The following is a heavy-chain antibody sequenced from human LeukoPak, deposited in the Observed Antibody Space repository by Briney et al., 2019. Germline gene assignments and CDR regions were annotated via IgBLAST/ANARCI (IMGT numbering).Heavy chain of an antibody. CDR3: ARHGTAAGPFQL. Sequence: SETLSLTRTVSGGAIDNYYWSWIRQTPGKGLEWIAYVYYSGTINYNPSLESRVTISVDTSKNQFSLRLTSVAAADTAVYYCARHGTAAGPFQLWGQGTLVTVSS. J-gene: IGHJ1*01. CDR1: GGAIDNYY. V-gene: IGHV4-59*08. D-gene: IGHD2-21*02. CDR2: VYYSGTI.